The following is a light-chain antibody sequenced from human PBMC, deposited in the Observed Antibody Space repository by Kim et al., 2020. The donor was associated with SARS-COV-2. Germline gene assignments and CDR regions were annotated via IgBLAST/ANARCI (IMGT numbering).Light chain of an antibody. CDR3: ATWDDSLTGFV. V-gene: IGLV1-44*01. J-gene: IGLJ1*01. CDR1: SSNIGINV. Sequence: QLVLTQPPSASGTPGQRVTISCSGSSSNIGINVVNWYQQLPGTAPKLLIYDSNQRPSGVPDRFSGSESGTSASLAISGLQSEDEADYFCATWDDSLTGFVLGTGTKVTVL. CDR2: DSN.